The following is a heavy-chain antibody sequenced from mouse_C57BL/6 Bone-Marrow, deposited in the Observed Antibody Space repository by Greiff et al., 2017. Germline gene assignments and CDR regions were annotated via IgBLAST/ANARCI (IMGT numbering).Heavy chain of an antibody. V-gene: IGHV1-53*01. J-gene: IGHJ2*01. Sequence: VQLQQPGTELVKPGASVKLSCKASGYTFTSYWMHWVKQRPGQGLEWIGNINPSNGGTNYNEKFKSKATLTVDKSSSTAYMQLSSLTSEDSAVYYCARSGVITTVVAQGNYWGQGTTLTVSS. D-gene: IGHD1-1*01. CDR2: INPSNGGT. CDR3: ARSGVITTVVAQGNY. CDR1: GYTFTSYW.